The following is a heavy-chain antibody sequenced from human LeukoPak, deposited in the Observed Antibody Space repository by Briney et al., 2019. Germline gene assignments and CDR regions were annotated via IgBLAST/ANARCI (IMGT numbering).Heavy chain of an antibody. CDR3: ARGFSGTTVTLYYYYGMDV. V-gene: IGHV4-34*01. CDR2: INHSGST. Sequence: SETLSLTCAVYGGSFSGYYWSWIRQPPGKGLEWIGEINHSGSTNYNPSLKSRVTISVDTSKNQFSLKLSSVTAADTAVYYCARGFSGTTVTLYYYYGMDVWGQGTTVTVSS. CDR1: GGSFSGYY. D-gene: IGHD4-17*01. J-gene: IGHJ6*02.